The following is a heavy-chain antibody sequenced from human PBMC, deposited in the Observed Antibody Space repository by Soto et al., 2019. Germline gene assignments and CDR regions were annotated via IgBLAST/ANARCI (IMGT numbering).Heavy chain of an antibody. J-gene: IGHJ4*02. CDR1: GFSLSARPVA. D-gene: IGHD1-1*01. CDR2: IYWDDDK. V-gene: IGHV2-5*02. Sequence: QITLRESGPTRVKPTQTLTLTCTFSGFSLSARPVAVGWIRQPPGKALELLALIYWDDDKRYSPSLMSRLTITKDTSKNQVVLTMTNMDPLDTAIYYCVHRAGIDGNWNGGYFDYWGQGALVTVSS. CDR3: VHRAGIDGNWNGGYFDY.